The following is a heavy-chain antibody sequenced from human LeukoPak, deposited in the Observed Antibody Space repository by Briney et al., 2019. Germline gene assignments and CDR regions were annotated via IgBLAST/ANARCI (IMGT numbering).Heavy chain of an antibody. CDR3: ARVVSFTSDY. V-gene: IGHV3-23*01. CDR2: ISGSGGNT. Sequence: GGSLRLSCAASGFTFSSYGMHWVRQAPGKGLEWVSVISGSGGNTYYAEPVKGRFTISRDNSKNTLYLQMNSLRAEDTALYYCARVVSFTSDYWGQGILVTVSS. J-gene: IGHJ4*02. CDR1: GFTFSSYG.